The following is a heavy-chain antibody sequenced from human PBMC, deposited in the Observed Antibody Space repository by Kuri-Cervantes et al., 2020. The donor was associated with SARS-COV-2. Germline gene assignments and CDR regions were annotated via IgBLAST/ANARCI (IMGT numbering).Heavy chain of an antibody. CDR3: ASPTVTP. CDR2: LYSDEL. Sequence: GGSLRLSCAASGFTVSSNHMSWVRQGPGKGLEWVSILYSDELYYADSVKGRFTISRDDSKNTLYLQMNSLRAEDTAVYYCASPTVTPWGQGTLVTVSS. CDR1: GFTVSSNH. J-gene: IGHJ5*02. V-gene: IGHV3-53*05. D-gene: IGHD4-17*01.